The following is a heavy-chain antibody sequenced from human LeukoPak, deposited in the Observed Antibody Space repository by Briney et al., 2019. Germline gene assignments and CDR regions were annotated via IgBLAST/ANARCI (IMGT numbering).Heavy chain of an antibody. CDR2: IYYSGST. CDR3: ARMQGPRYFDL. V-gene: IGHV4-39*07. J-gene: IGHJ2*01. CDR1: GGSISSSSYY. Sequence: SETLSLTCTVSGGSISSSSYYWGWIRQPPGKGLEWIGNIYYSGSTYYNPSLKSRVTISVDTSKNQFSLKLSSVTAADTAVYYCARMQGPRYFDLWGRGTLVTVSS.